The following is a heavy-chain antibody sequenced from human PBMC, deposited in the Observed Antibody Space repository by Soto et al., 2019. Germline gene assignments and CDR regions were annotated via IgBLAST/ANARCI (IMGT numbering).Heavy chain of an antibody. CDR1: GFTFSDSW. V-gene: IGHV3-7*01. CDR3: VRGGSNYAS. CDR2: IKPDESEK. D-gene: IGHD4-4*01. J-gene: IGHJ5*02. Sequence: EVQLVESGGGLVQPGGSLRLSCTASGFTFSDSWMTWVRQAPGKGLEWVARIKPDESEKKYADSVKGRFSISRDNAKNSMYLQMDSLIGDDTAVYYCVRGGSNYASWGQGTLVTVSS.